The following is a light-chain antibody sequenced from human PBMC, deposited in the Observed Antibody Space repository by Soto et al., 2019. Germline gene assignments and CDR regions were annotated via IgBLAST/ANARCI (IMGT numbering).Light chain of an antibody. CDR3: QQRDSWPIT. CDR2: GAS. Sequence: EIVLTQSPASLSLSPWERATLSFRASQSVDSYLVWYQQKPGQAPRLLIFGASNRATGIPARFSGSGSGTDFTLTINSLEPDDFAVYYCQQRDSWPITFGQGTRLET. V-gene: IGKV3-11*01. CDR1: QSVDSY. J-gene: IGKJ5*01.